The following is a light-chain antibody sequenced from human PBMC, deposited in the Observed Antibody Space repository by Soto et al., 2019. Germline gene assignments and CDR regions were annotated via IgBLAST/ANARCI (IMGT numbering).Light chain of an antibody. CDR1: SSDVGGYNY. CDR2: EVS. V-gene: IGLV2-14*01. Sequence: QSALTQPASVSGSPGQSITISCTGTSSDVGGYNYVSWYQQHPGKAPKIMIYEVSNRPSGVSNRFSGSKSGNTASLTIFGLQAEEEADYYCSSYTSSSTHWVFGGGTQLTVL. CDR3: SSYTSSSTHWV. J-gene: IGLJ3*02.